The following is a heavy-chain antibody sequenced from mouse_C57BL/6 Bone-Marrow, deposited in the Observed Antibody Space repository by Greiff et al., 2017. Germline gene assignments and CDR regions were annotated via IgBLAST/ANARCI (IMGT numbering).Heavy chain of an antibody. Sequence: VQLQQSGAELVRPGTSVKVSCKASGYAFTNYLIEWVKQRPGQGLEWIGVINPGSGGTNYNEKFKGKATLTADKSSSTAYMQLSSLPSEDSAVYFCARSRELLPFAYWGQGTLVTVAA. J-gene: IGHJ3*01. V-gene: IGHV1-54*01. CDR3: ARSRELLPFAY. D-gene: IGHD2-1*01. CDR2: INPGSGGT. CDR1: GYAFTNYL.